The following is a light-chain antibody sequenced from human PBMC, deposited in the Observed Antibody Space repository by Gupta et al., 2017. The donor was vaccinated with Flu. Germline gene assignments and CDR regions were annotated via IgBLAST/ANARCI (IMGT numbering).Light chain of an antibody. Sequence: DMVMTQAPDSLAVSLGERATINCKSSQSLLSSSNNLNYLAWYQQKPGQPPKMLFYWSSTRESGVPYRFSGSGSGTDFSLTISSLQADDVAVYYCQQHNSIPWTFGQGTKVEIK. J-gene: IGKJ2*01. V-gene: IGKV4-1*01. CDR1: QSLLSSSNNLNY. CDR2: WSS. CDR3: QQHNSIPWT.